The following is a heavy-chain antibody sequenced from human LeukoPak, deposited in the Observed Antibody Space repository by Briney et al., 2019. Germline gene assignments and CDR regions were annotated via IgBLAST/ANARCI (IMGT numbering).Heavy chain of an antibody. V-gene: IGHV3-73*01. CDR1: GFTFSGSA. J-gene: IGHJ4*02. D-gene: IGHD3-10*01. CDR2: IRSKANSYAT. Sequence: GGSRRLSCVASGFTFSGSAMHWVRQASGKGLEWVGRIRSKANSYATAYAASVKGRFTISRDDSKNTAYLQMNSLKTEDTAVYYCTTLRGVNLLDYWGQGTLVTVSS. CDR3: TTLRGVNLLDY.